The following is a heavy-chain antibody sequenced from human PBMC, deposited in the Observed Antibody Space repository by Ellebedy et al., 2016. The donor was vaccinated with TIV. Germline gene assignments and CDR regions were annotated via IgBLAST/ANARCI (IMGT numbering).Heavy chain of an antibody. CDR2: INPNSGGT. J-gene: IGHJ3*02. V-gene: IGHV1-2*04. Sequence: ASVKVSXXASGYTFTGYYMHWVRQAPGQGLEWMGWINPNSGGTNYAQKFQGWVTMTRDTSISTAYMELSSLRSEDTAVYYCARGPYSDAFDIWGQGTMVTVSS. CDR1: GYTFTGYY. D-gene: IGHD1-1*01. CDR3: ARGPYSDAFDI.